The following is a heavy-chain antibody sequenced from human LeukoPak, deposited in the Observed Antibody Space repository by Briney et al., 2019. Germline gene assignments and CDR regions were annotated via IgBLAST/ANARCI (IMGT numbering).Heavy chain of an antibody. Sequence: SETLSLTCTVSGGAITSHYWTWIRQSPVKGLEWIGDISNSGSTSYNPSLKSRVTVSIDTSKNQFSLKLSSVTAADTAVYYCGRDALVGYFSYYYMDVWGKGTTVTVSS. V-gene: IGHV4-59*11. CDR2: ISNSGST. CDR3: GRDALVGYFSYYYMDV. D-gene: IGHD2-15*01. J-gene: IGHJ6*03. CDR1: GGAITSHY.